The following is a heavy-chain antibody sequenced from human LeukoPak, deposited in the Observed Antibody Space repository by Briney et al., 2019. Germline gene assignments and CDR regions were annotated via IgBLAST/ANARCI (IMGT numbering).Heavy chain of an antibody. CDR3: ARAPLLWLKRNWFDA. J-gene: IGHJ5*02. CDR1: GYTFTSYA. V-gene: IGHV1-18*01. CDR2: IGAYNGNT. D-gene: IGHD3-10*01. Sequence: ASVKLSCKASGYTFTSYAISWGRQAPGQGLGWMGWIGAYNGNTNYAQKLHGRVTMTTDTSTSTAYMELRSLRSDDTAVYYCARAPLLWLKRNWFDARGQGTLVSVSS.